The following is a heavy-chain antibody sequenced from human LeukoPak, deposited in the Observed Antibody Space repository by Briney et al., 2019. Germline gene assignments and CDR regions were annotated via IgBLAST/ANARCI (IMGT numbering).Heavy chain of an antibody. CDR1: GGSISSSNW. CDR3: ARRYSSGWYPPYYFDY. J-gene: IGHJ4*02. CDR2: IYHSGST. D-gene: IGHD6-19*01. V-gene: IGHV4-4*02. Sequence: PSETLSLTCAVSGGSISSSNWWSWVRQPPGKGLEWIGEIYHSGSTNYNPSLKSRVTISVDKSKNQFSLKLSSVTAADTAVYYCARRYSSGWYPPYYFDYWGQGTLVTVSS.